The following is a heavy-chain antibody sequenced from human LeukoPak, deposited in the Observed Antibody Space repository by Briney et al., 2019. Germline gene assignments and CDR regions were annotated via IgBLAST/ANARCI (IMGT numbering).Heavy chain of an antibody. J-gene: IGHJ4*02. Sequence: RPSETLSLTCAVYGGSFSGYYWSWIRQPPGKGLEWIGEINHSGSTNYNPSLKSRVTISVDTSKNQFSLKLSSVTAADTAVYYCARAPIVGATDFGYWGQGTLVTVSS. V-gene: IGHV4-34*01. D-gene: IGHD1-26*01. CDR2: INHSGST. CDR1: GGSFSGYY. CDR3: ARAPIVGATDFGY.